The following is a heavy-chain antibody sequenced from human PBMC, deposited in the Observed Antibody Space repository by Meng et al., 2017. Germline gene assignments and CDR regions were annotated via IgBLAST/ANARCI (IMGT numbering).Heavy chain of an antibody. D-gene: IGHD4-17*01. V-gene: IGHV1-8*03. J-gene: IGHJ4*02. Sequence: ASVKVSCKASGYTFTSYDINWVRQATGQGLEWMGWMNPNSGNTGYAQKFQGRVTITRNTSISTAYMELSSLRSEDTTVYHCARGRGDFLPCYFDYWGQGTLVTVSS. CDR1: GYTFTSYD. CDR3: ARGRGDFLPCYFDY. CDR2: MNPNSGNT.